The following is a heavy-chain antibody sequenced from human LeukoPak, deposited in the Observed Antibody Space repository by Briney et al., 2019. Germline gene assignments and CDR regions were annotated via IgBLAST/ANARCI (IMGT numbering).Heavy chain of an antibody. CDR3: ARDGTPSNIAAAGTFDY. D-gene: IGHD6-13*01. Sequence: SETLSLTCAVSGGSISSGGYSWSWIRQAPGKGLEWIGYMFDSGSTKYNPSLKSRVIISVDTAKNQFSLRLISVTAADTAVYYCARDGTPSNIAAAGTFDYWGQGTLVTVSS. V-gene: IGHV4-61*08. J-gene: IGHJ4*02. CDR2: MFDSGST. CDR1: GGSISSGGYS.